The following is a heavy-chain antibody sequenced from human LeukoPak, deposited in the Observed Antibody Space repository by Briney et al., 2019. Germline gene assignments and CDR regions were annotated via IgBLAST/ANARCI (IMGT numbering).Heavy chain of an antibody. CDR2: IYYSGST. J-gene: IGHJ3*02. CDR3: AREYESIAARPGAAFDI. CDR1: GDSLSSSTCN. Sequence: KPSETLSLTCKVSGDSLSSSTCNWSWIRQPPGKGLEWIGYIYYSGSTNYNPSLKSRVTISVDTSKNQFSLKLSSVTAADTAVYYCAREYESIAARPGAAFDIWGQGTMVTVSS. V-gene: IGHV4-61*01. D-gene: IGHD6-6*01.